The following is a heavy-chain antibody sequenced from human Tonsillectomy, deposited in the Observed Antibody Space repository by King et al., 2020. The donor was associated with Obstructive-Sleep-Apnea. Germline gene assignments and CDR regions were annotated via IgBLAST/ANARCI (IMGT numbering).Heavy chain of an antibody. Sequence: VQLVESGGGLVQPGGSLRLSCAASGFAFSSYWMHWVRQAPGKGLAWVSRIDGDGSTTNYADSVKGRFTISRDNAKSTLYLQMNSLRAEDTAVYYCASVTTAGGRWGQGTLVTVSS. CDR1: GFAFSSYW. V-gene: IGHV3-74*01. D-gene: IGHD6-13*01. CDR2: IDGDGSTT. J-gene: IGHJ4*02. CDR3: ASVTTAGGR.